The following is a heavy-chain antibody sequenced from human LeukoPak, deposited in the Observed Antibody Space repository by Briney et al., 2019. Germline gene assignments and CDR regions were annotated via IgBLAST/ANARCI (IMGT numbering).Heavy chain of an antibody. CDR1: GFTVSSNY. V-gene: IGHV3-66*02. D-gene: IGHD6-13*01. CDR2: IYSGGST. J-gene: IGHJ6*03. Sequence: PGGSLRLSCAASGFTVSSNYMSWVRQAPGKGLEWVSVIYSGGSTYYADSVKGRFTISRDNSKNTLYLQMNSLRAEDTAVYYCARVSAAGPIYYYYYMDVWGKGTTVTVSS. CDR3: ARVSAAGPIYYYYYMDV.